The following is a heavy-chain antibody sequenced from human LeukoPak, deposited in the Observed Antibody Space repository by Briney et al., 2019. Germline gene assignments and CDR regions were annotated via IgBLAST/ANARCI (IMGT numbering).Heavy chain of an antibody. CDR2: INHSGST. V-gene: IGHV4-34*01. CDR3: ARGYSGYGGYYYYGMDV. D-gene: IGHD5-12*01. Sequence: SETLSLTCAVYGGSFSGYYWSWIRQPPVKGLEWIGEINHSGSTNYNPSLKSRVTISVDTSKNQFSLKLSSVTAADTAVYYCARGYSGYGGYYYYGMDVWGKGTTVTVSS. CDR1: GGSFSGYY. J-gene: IGHJ6*04.